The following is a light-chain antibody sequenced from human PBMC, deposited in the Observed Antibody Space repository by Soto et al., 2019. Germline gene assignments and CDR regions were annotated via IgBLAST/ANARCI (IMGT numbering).Light chain of an antibody. J-gene: IGLJ1*01. CDR1: TSDIAGYNY. CDR2: EVT. CDR3: NSYTSASFYV. V-gene: IGLV2-14*01. Sequence: ALAQPASVSGSPGQSITISCTGTTSDIAGYNYVSWYQQHPGKAPKLLIYEVTSRASGVSHRFSGSKSGNTASLTISGLQAEDEAEYYCNSYTSASFYVFGTGTKSPS.